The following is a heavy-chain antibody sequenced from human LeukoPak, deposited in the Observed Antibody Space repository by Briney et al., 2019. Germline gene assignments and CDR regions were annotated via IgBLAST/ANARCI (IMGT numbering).Heavy chain of an antibody. CDR3: ASCYYGSRSYGDYFDY. V-gene: IGHV3-30-3*01. CDR2: ISYDGSNK. J-gene: IGHJ4*02. CDR1: GFTFSSYA. D-gene: IGHD3-10*01. Sequence: PGGSLRLSCAASGFTFSSYAMHWVRQAPGKGLEWVAVISYDGSNKYYADSVKGRFTISRDNSKNMLYLQMNSLRAEDTAVYYCASCYYGSRSYGDYFDYWGQGTLVTVSS.